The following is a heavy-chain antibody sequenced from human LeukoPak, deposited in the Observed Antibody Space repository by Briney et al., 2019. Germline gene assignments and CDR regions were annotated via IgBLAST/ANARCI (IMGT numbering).Heavy chain of an antibody. CDR3: AGDSPYCSGGSCFRFDP. D-gene: IGHD2-15*01. V-gene: IGHV1-69*05. CDR1: GGTFSSYA. J-gene: IGHJ5*02. Sequence: SVKVSCKASGGTFSSYAINWVRQAPGQGLEWMGRIIPIFGTANYAQKFQGRVTITTDESTSTAYMELSSLRSEDTAVYYCAGDSPYCSGGSCFRFDPWSQGTLVTVSS. CDR2: IIPIFGTA.